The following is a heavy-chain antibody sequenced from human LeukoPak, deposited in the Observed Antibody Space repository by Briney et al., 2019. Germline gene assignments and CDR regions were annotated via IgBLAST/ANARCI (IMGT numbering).Heavy chain of an antibody. CDR3: ARGRYCSSTSCFYFDN. D-gene: IGHD2-2*01. CDR2: IYYSGST. CDR1: GGSISSYY. V-gene: IGHV4-59*08. Sequence: SETLSLTCTVSGGSISSYYWSWIRQPPGKGLEWIGYIYYSGSTNYNPSLKSRVTISVDTSKNQFSLKLSSVTAADTAVYYCARGRYCSSTSCFYFDNWGQGTLVTVSS. J-gene: IGHJ4*02.